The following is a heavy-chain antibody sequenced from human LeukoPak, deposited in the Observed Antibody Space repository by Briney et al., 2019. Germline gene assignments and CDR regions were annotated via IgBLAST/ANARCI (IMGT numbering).Heavy chain of an antibody. D-gene: IGHD2-2*01. V-gene: IGHV4-4*07. J-gene: IGHJ6*03. CDR3: AREVGYCSSTSCYYYMDV. CDR1: GGSISSYY. Sequence: SETLSLTCTVSGGSISSYYWSWIRQPAGKGLEWIGRIYTSGSTNYNPSLKSRVTMSVDTSKNQFSLKLSSVTAADTAVYYCAREVGYCSSTSCYYYMDVWGKGTTVTVSS. CDR2: IYTSGST.